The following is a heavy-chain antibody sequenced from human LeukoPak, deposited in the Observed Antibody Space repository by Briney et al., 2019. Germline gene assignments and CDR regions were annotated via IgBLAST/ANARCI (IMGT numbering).Heavy chain of an antibody. V-gene: IGHV4-30-2*01. D-gene: IGHD6-13*01. CDR1: GGSISSGGYY. CDR3: ARDIAAAGTGGLFDI. CDR2: IYHSGST. J-gene: IGHJ3*02. Sequence: SETLSLTCTVSGGSISSGGYYWSWIRQPPGKGLEWIGYIYHSGSTYYNPSLKSRVTISVDRSKNQFSLKLSSVTAADTAVYYCARDIAAAGTGGLFDIWGQGTMVTVSS.